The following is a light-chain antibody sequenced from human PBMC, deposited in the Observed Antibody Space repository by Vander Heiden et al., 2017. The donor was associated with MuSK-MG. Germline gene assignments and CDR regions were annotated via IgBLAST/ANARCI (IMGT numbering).Light chain of an antibody. CDR2: DAS. CDR3: QQRSNWQS. Sequence: IVFTQSPAPLSLSPVERATLSCMASQSVSSYLAWYQQKPGQVPRLLIYDASNRATGIPARFSGSGSGTDFTLTISSLEPEDFAVYYCQQRSNWQSFGQGTKVEIK. V-gene: IGKV3-11*01. J-gene: IGKJ1*01. CDR1: QSVSSY.